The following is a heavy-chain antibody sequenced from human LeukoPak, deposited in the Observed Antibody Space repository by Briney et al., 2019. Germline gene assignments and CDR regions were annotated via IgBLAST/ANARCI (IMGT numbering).Heavy chain of an antibody. J-gene: IGHJ4*02. CDR3: ISDHTGHDDY. V-gene: IGHV3-74*01. CDR2: INIDGSTT. CDR1: GFSFSSYW. Sequence: PGGSLRLSCAASGFSFSSYWMHWVRQAPGKGLVWVSRINIDGSTTTYADSVKGRFTISRDNAKNTLSLQMNSLSAEDTAVYYCISDHTGHDDYWGQGTLVTVSS. D-gene: IGHD1-1*01.